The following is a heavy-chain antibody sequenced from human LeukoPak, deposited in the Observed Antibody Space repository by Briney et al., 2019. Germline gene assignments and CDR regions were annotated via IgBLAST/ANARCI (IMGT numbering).Heavy chain of an antibody. V-gene: IGHV4-34*01. J-gene: IGHJ4*02. CDR1: GASFSGYY. CDR2: INHSGST. CDR3: ARDSGEAEVPAAMFDY. Sequence: SQTLSLTCAVYGASFSGYYWSWIRQPPGKRLEWIGEINHSGSTNYNPSLKSRVTISVDTSKNQFSLKLSSVTAADTAVYYCARDSGEAEVPAAMFDYWGQGTLVTVSS. D-gene: IGHD2-2*01.